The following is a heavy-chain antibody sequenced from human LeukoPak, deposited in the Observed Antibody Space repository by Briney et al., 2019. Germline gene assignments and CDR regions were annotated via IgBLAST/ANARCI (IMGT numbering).Heavy chain of an antibody. D-gene: IGHD5-18*01. J-gene: IGHJ5*02. CDR1: GYTFTSYD. CDR2: MNPNSGNT. Sequence: ASVKVSCKASGYTFTSYDINWVRQATGQGLEWMGWMNPNSGNTGYAQKFQGRVTITTDESTSTAYMELSSLRSEDTAVYYCARDRGYSYGSLGWFDPWGQGTLVTVSS. CDR3: ARDRGYSYGSLGWFDP. V-gene: IGHV1-8*01.